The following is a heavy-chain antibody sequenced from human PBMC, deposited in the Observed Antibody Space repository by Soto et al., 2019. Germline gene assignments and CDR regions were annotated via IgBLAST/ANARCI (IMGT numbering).Heavy chain of an antibody. CDR1: GGSISSGGYY. J-gene: IGHJ5*02. CDR2: IYYSGST. D-gene: IGHD3-9*01. Sequence: PSETLSLTCTVSGGSISSGGYYWSWIRQHPGKGLEWIGYIYYSGSTYYNPSLKSRVTISVDTSKNQFSLKLSSVTAADTAVYYCARGLPYYDILTGRPNNWFDPWGQGTLVTSPQ. V-gene: IGHV4-31*03. CDR3: ARGLPYYDILTGRPNNWFDP.